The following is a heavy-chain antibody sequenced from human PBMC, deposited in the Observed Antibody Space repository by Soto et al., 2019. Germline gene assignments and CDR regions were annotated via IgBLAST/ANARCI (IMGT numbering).Heavy chain of an antibody. CDR3: ARDAILRDGYHFVS. V-gene: IGHV3-11*01. D-gene: IGHD5-12*01. CDR1: GFIFTDYS. J-gene: IGHJ4*02. CDR2: ITNGDETT. Sequence: QVQLVESGGGLVEPGGSLRLSCAASGFIFTDYSMTWIRQAPGKGLEWLSYITNGDETTHYADSVKGRFIVSRDNANKVLFLQVSGLSDDDTAVYYCARDAILRDGYHFVSWGRGALVTVSS.